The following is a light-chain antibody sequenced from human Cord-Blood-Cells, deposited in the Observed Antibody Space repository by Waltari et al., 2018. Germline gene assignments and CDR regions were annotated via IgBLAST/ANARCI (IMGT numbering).Light chain of an antibody. CDR3: LLAYSGAWV. J-gene: IGLJ3*02. Sequence: QAVVTQEPSLTVSPGGTVTLTCGSSTGAVTSGHYPYWFQQKPGHAPRTLIYDTSSKRAWTPARFSGSLLGGKAALTLSGAQPEDEAEYYCLLAYSGAWVFGGGTKLTVL. CDR1: TGAVTSGHY. CDR2: DTS. V-gene: IGLV7-46*01.